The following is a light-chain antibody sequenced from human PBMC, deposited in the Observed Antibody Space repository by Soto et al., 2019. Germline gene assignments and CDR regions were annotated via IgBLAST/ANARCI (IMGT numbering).Light chain of an antibody. CDR1: SGHSSYA. V-gene: IGLV4-69*01. CDR3: QTWGTGIQV. J-gene: IGLJ3*02. CDR2: LNSDGSH. Sequence: QLVLTQSPSASASLGASVKLTCTLSSGHSSYAIAWHQQQPEKGPRYLMKLNSDGSHSKGDGIPDRFSGSSSGAERYLTIXXXXXXXXADYSCQTWGTGIQVFGGGTKL.